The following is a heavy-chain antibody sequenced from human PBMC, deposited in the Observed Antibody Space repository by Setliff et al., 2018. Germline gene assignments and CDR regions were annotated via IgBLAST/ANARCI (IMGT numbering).Heavy chain of an antibody. CDR1: GYSFSNFW. CDR2: IYPGDSHT. J-gene: IGHJ4*02. Sequence: PGESLKISCKGSGYSFSNFWIGWVRQMPGKGLEWMGIIYPGDSHTRYSPSFQGQVTMSADKSINTACLQWSNLKASDTAIYYCAGGLVGATYSVYFDYWGQGALVTVSS. D-gene: IGHD1-26*01. CDR3: AGGLVGATYSVYFDY. V-gene: IGHV5-51*01.